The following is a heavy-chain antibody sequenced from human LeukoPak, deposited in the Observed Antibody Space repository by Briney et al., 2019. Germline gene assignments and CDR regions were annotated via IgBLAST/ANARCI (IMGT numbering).Heavy chain of an antibody. V-gene: IGHV1-24*01. Sequence: ASVKVSCKVSGYTLTELSMHWVRQAPGKGLEWMGRFDPEDGETIYAQKFQGRVTMTADTSTDTAYMELSSLRSEDTAVYYCATEGKMVRGVYTDYWGQGTLVTVSS. D-gene: IGHD3-10*01. CDR1: GYTLTELS. J-gene: IGHJ4*02. CDR3: ATEGKMVRGVYTDY. CDR2: FDPEDGET.